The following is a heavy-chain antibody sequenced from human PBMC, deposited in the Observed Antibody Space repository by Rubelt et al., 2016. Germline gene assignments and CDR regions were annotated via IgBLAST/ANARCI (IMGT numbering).Heavy chain of an antibody. V-gene: IGHV3-23*01. J-gene: IGHJ6*02. Sequence: WVSAISGSGGSTYYADSVKGRFTISRDNSKNTLYLQMNSLRAEDTAVYYCAKGGDGYNPGYYYYYGMDVWPRDHGHRLL. CDR2: ISGSGGST. D-gene: IGHD5-24*01. CDR3: AKGGDGYNPGYYYYYGMDV.